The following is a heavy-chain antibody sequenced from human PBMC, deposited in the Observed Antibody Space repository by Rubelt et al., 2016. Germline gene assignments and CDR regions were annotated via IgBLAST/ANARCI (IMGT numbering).Heavy chain of an antibody. Sequence: EVQLVESGGALIQPGGSLRLSCAVSGFTVTSHYISWVRQAPGKGLEWVAIIFSGGETYHADAVKGRFTVSRDTSKNTLYLQMNSLRAEDTAVYYCARNQYDYGGQGTLVTVSS. V-gene: IGHV3-53*01. CDR3: ARNQYDY. J-gene: IGHJ4*02. CDR1: GFTVTSHY. CDR2: IFSGGET.